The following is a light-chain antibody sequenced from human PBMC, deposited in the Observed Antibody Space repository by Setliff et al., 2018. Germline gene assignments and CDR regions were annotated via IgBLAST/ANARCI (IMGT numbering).Light chain of an antibody. V-gene: IGLV2-14*03. CDR1: GSDIGASTY. J-gene: IGLJ3*02. CDR2: GVS. CDR3: SSYTTDSTLV. Sequence: QSALTQPASVSGSPGQSITISCTGTGSDIGASTYVSWYQQHPGKAPKLLIFGVSNRPSGVSNRFSASKSGNTASLAISGLQAEDEADYYCSSYTTDSTLVFGGGTKVT.